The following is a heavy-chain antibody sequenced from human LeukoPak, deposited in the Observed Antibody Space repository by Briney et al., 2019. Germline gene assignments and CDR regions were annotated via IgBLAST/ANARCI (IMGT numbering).Heavy chain of an antibody. CDR1: GFTFSSHL. J-gene: IGHJ4*02. D-gene: IGHD1-14*01. CDR2: VKSDGTAT. Sequence: TGGSLRLSCAASGFTFSSHLMHWVRQAQGTGLVWVSSVKSDGTATNYADSVKGRFTISRGNAKNTLYLQMNSLRVEDTAVYYCVRKFATGDWGQGTLVTVSS. V-gene: IGHV3-74*01. CDR3: VRKFATGD.